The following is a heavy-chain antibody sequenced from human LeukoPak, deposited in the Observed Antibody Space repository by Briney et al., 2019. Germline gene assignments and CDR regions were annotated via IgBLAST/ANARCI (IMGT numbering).Heavy chain of an antibody. CDR3: ARVRYCSTNRCYDREFDN. CDR2: IYYSGNT. Sequence: PSETLSLTCTDSGGSISNYYWSWIRQPPGKGLEWIGYIYYSGNTNYNPSLKSRVTISVDTSKNQFSLKLNSVTAADTAVYYCARVRYCSTNRCYDREFDNWGQGTLVTVSS. V-gene: IGHV4-59*01. D-gene: IGHD2-2*01. CDR1: GGSISNYY. J-gene: IGHJ4*02.